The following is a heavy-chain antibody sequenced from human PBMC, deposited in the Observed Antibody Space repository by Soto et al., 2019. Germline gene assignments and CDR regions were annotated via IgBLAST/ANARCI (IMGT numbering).Heavy chain of an antibody. CDR3: AKDNDVGAAGYHFDS. CDR1: GFTFSSYA. J-gene: IGHJ4*02. D-gene: IGHD6-13*01. Sequence: GGSLRLSCAASGFTFSSYAMHWVRQAPGKGLEWVAVLSSDGGDKYYTDSVKGRFTISRDNSKNTLYLQLNSLRAEDTAVYYCAKDNDVGAAGYHFDSWGQGTLVTVSS. V-gene: IGHV3-30-3*01. CDR2: LSSDGGDK.